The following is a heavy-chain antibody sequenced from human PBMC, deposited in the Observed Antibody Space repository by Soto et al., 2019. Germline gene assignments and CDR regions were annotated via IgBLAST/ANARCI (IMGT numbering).Heavy chain of an antibody. J-gene: IGHJ4*02. CDR2: ISSSSSSTI. CDR1: GFTLSSYS. Sequence: GGSLRLSCAASGFTLSSYSMNWVRQAPGKGLEWVSYISSSSSSTIYYADSVRGRFTISRDNGMQSLFLHMNSLRDEDTAVYYCARDGKGAAYTFGPYYFDSWGQGALVTVSS. D-gene: IGHD1-1*01. V-gene: IGHV3-48*02. CDR3: ARDGKGAAYTFGPYYFDS.